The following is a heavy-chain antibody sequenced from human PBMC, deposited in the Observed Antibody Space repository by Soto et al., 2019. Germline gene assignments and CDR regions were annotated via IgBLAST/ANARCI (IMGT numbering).Heavy chain of an antibody. CDR2: INHSGST. CDR1: GGSFSGYY. V-gene: IGHV4-34*01. Sequence: SETLSLTCAVYGGSFSGYYWSWIRQPPGKGLEWIGEINHSGSTNYNPSLKSRVTISVDTSKNQFSLKLSSVTAADTAVYYCAREMGRHYNFSGMDVGGQGTRVPVSS. CDR3: AREMGRHYNFSGMDV. J-gene: IGHJ6*02.